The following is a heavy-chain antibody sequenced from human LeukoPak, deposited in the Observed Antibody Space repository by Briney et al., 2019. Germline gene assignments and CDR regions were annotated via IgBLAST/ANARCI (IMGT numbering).Heavy chain of an antibody. J-gene: IGHJ4*02. CDR1: GFTTHYW. V-gene: IGHV3-7*03. CDR2: IDRDGRVQ. Sequence: GGSLRLSCTASGFTTHYWLNWVRQSPGKGLEWVANIDRDGRVQHYVDSVEGRFTISRDDAKDSLYLQMNSLRAEDTALYYCAKAHAYDYYGSGSYYFDYWGQGTLVTVSS. CDR3: AKAHAYDYYGSGSYYFDY. D-gene: IGHD3-10*01.